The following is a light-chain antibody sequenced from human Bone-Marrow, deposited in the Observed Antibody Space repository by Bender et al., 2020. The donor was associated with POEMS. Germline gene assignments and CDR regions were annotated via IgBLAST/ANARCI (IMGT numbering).Light chain of an antibody. J-gene: IGLJ2*01. V-gene: IGLV1-44*01. CDR1: SSNIGAHA. CDR3: GSYTASITLA. Sequence: QSVLTQPPSASGTPGQRVTISCSGGSSNIGAHAVNWYQHLPGTAPKLLIYSSHRRPSGVPDRFSESKSGNTASLVISGLQADDEADYYCGSYTASITLAFGGGTRLTVL. CDR2: SSH.